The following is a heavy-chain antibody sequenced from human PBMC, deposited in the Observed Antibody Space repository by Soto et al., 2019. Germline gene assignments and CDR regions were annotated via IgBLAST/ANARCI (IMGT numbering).Heavy chain of an antibody. J-gene: IGHJ5*02. CDR2: IHPGDSDT. V-gene: IGHV5-51*03. Sequence: EVQLVQSGAEVKKAGESLKISCQGSGYSFTNYWVGWVRQIPGRGLEWMGIIHPGDSDTRYSPFFQGQVTISADKSIRTAYLPGSSLKASDTAMYYCARHNRYSRTWFEGWFDPWGQGTLVTVSS. CDR1: GYSFTNYW. CDR3: ARHNRYSRTWFEGWFDP. D-gene: IGHD6-13*01.